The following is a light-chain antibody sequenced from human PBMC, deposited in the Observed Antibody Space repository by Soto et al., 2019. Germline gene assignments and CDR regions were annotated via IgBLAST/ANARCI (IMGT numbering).Light chain of an antibody. V-gene: IGKV3-11*01. CDR1: QSVSSY. CDR3: QQRSDWPIT. J-gene: IGKJ5*01. Sequence: EIVMTQYPDTLSVSPGETVTLSCRASQSVSSYLAWYQQKPGQAPRLLIYDVSTRATSIPARFSGSGSGTDFTLTITSLEPEDFAVYSCQQRSDWPITFGQGTRLEIK. CDR2: DVS.